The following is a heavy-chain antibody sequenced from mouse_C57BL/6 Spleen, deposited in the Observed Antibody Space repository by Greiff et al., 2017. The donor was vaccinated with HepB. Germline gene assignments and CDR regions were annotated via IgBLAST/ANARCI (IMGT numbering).Heavy chain of an antibody. CDR3: ARSTSLGRGNYAMDY. V-gene: IGHV1-55*01. Sequence: VQLQQSGAELVKPGASVKMSCKASGYTFTSYWITWVKQRPGQGLEWIGDIYPGSGSTNYNEKFKSKATLTVDTSSSTAYMQLSSLTSEDSAVYYCARSTSLGRGNYAMDYWGQGTSVTVSS. D-gene: IGHD4-1*01. CDR1: GYTFTSYW. J-gene: IGHJ4*01. CDR2: IYPGSGST.